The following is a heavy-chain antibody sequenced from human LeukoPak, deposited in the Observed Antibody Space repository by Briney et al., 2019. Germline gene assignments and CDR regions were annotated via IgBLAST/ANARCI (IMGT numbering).Heavy chain of an antibody. CDR3: ARDKEGPYSGSYSPEGGYFDY. Sequence: ASVKVSCKASGYTFTSYYMHWARQAPGQGLEWMGIINPSGGSTSYAQKFQGRVTMTRDTSTSTVYMELSSLRSEDTAVYYCARDKEGPYSGSYSPEGGYFDYWGQGTLVTVSS. V-gene: IGHV1-46*01. J-gene: IGHJ4*02. CDR1: GYTFTSYY. D-gene: IGHD1-26*01. CDR2: INPSGGST.